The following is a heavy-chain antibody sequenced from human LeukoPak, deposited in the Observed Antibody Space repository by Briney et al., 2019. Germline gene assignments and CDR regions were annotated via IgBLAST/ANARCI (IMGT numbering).Heavy chain of an antibody. Sequence: GGSLRLSCAASGFSFSTYGVNWVRQAPGKGLEWVSSISSSRGYIYYADSVKGRFTISRDNTKSSLYLQMNSLGVEDTAVYYCARDRVLEMIPQGWFDPWGQGVLVTVSS. D-gene: IGHD3-22*01. CDR2: ISSSRGYI. J-gene: IGHJ5*02. V-gene: IGHV3-21*01. CDR3: ARDRVLEMIPQGWFDP. CDR1: GFSFSTYG.